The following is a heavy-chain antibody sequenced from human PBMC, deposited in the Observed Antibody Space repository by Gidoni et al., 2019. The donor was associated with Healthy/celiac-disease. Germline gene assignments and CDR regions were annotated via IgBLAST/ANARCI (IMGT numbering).Heavy chain of an antibody. CDR3: AKSAMGNSYGYGY. J-gene: IGHJ4*02. Sequence: EVQLLESGGGLVQPGGSLRLPCAAFGFTFSSYAMSWVRQAPGKGLEWVSAISGSGGSTYYADSVKGRFTISRDNSKNTLYLQMNSLRAEDTAVYYCAKSAMGNSYGYGYWGQGTLVTVSS. CDR1: GFTFSSYA. D-gene: IGHD5-18*01. CDR2: ISGSGGST. V-gene: IGHV3-23*01.